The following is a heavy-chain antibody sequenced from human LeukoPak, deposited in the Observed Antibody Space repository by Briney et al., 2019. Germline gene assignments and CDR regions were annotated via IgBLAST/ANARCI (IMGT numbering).Heavy chain of an antibody. CDR2: ITTGGSST. D-gene: IGHD3-22*01. CDR3: AKDIIPSSSGSTPGFDY. J-gene: IGHJ4*02. Sequence: GGSLRLSCAASGFTFSAYAMAWVRQAPGKGLECVSHITTGGSSTFHADSVKGRFTISRDNAKNSLYLQMNSLRAEDTALYYCAKDIIPSSSGSTPGFDYWGQGTLVTVSS. CDR1: GFTFSAYA. V-gene: IGHV3-48*04.